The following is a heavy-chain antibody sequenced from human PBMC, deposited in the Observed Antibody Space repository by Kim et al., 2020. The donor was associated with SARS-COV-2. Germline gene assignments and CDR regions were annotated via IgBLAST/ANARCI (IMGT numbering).Heavy chain of an antibody. CDR2: MNPNSGNT. CDR3: ARAKLVQGVFYYYYYMDV. J-gene: IGHJ6*03. CDR1: GYTFTSYD. Sequence: ASVKVSCKASGYTFTSYDINWVRQATGQGLEWMGWMNPNSGNTGYAQKFQGRVTMTRNTSISTAYMELSSLRSEDTDVYYCARAKLVQGVFYYYYYMDVWGQGTTVTVSS. D-gene: IGHD3-10*01. V-gene: IGHV1-8*01.